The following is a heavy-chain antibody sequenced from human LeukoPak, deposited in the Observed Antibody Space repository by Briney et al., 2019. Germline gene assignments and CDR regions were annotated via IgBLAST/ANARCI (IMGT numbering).Heavy chain of an antibody. CDR3: AKEYCSNSVCHSLDC. Sequence: GGSLRLSCAASGFTFSSHSMNWVRQAPGKGLEWVAVISYDGSNKYYADSVKGRFTFSRDNSKNTLYLQMNSLRAEDTAVYYCAKEYCSNSVCHSLDCWGQGTLVTVSS. CDR1: GFTFSSHS. V-gene: IGHV3-30*18. J-gene: IGHJ4*02. D-gene: IGHD2-8*01. CDR2: ISYDGSNK.